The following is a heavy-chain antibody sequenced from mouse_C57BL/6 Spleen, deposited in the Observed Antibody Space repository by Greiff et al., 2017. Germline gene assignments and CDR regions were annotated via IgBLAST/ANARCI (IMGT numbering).Heavy chain of an antibody. J-gene: IGHJ2*01. D-gene: IGHD2-14*01. CDR2: IYPSDSKT. CDR1: GFTFTSYS. V-gene: IGHV1-61*01. Sequence: QVQLQQPGAGLVRPGSSVKLSCTASGFTFTSYSMSWVQQSPGQGLEWISNIYPSDSKTHYKQTLKDKSTLTVDKSTSTTYMQLSSLTSEDSAVYYCARSQVRGVDYLDYRGEDTTLTVSS. CDR3: ARSQVRGVDYLDY.